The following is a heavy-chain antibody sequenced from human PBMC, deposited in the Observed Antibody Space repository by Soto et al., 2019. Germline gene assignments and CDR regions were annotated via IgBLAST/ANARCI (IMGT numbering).Heavy chain of an antibody. CDR2: ISGSGGST. CDR1: GFTFSNYA. V-gene: IGHV3-23*01. J-gene: IGHJ5*02. Sequence: GGSLRLSCAASGFTFSNYAMNWDRQAPGKGLEWVSVISGSGGSTYYADSVKGRFTISRDNSKNTLYLQMNSLRAEDTAVYYCATSWYENWFDPWGQGTLVTVSS. D-gene: IGHD6-13*01. CDR3: ATSWYENWFDP.